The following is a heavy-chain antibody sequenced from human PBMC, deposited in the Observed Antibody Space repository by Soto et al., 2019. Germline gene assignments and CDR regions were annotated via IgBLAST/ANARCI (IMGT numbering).Heavy chain of an antibody. J-gene: IGHJ4*02. CDR2: IYYSGST. CDR3: ARVNSAAAGFDY. D-gene: IGHD6-13*01. CDR1: GGSISSGGYY. Sequence: SETLSLTCTVSGGSISSGGYYWSWIRQHPGKGLEWIGYIYYSGSTYYNPSLKSRVTISVDTSKNQFSLKLSSVTAADTAVYYCARVNSAAAGFDYWGQGTLVTVSS. V-gene: IGHV4-31*03.